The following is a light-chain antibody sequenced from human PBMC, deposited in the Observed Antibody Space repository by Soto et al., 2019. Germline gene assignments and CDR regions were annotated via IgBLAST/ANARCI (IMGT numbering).Light chain of an antibody. Sequence: EIVLTQSPGTLSLSPGERATLSCRASQSIHTSLAWYQQKPGRPPRLVVYDSTLRANGVPDRFGGSRSGTEFTLTINNLEPEDFAVYYCQQRNVWPPITFGQGTRLEIK. CDR1: QSIHTS. V-gene: IGKV3-11*01. CDR2: DST. CDR3: QQRNVWPPIT. J-gene: IGKJ5*01.